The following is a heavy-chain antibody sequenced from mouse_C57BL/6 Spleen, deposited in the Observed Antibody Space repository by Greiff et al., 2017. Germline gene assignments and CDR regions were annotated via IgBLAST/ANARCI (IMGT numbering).Heavy chain of an antibody. D-gene: IGHD1-1*01. CDR1: GYTFTEYT. V-gene: IGHV1-62-2*01. CDR2: FYPGSGSI. CDR3: ARHEAGYYGSRGHFDV. J-gene: IGHJ1*03. Sequence: QVQLKESGAELVKPGASVKLSCKASGYTFTEYTIHWVKQRSGQGLEWIGWFYPGSGSIKYNEKFKDKATLTADKSSSTVYMELSRLTSEDSAVYFCARHEAGYYGSRGHFDVWGTGTTVTVSS.